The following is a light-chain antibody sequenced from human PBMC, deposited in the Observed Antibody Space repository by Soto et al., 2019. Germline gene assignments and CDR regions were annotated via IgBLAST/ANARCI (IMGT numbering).Light chain of an antibody. V-gene: IGKV3-11*01. CDR3: HQRSTWPFT. J-gene: IGKJ3*01. CDR1: QSVSSY. CDR2: DAS. Sequence: EIVLTQSPATLSLSPGERATLSCRASQSVSSYLAWYQQKPGQPPRLLIYDASNRATDIQSRFSGSGSGADFTLIIGSLETEDFAVYYCHQRSTWPFTFGPGTKVDI.